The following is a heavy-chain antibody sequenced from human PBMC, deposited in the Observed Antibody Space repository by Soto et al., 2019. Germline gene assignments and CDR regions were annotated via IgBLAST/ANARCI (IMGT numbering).Heavy chain of an antibody. CDR3: VSQYCPDGVCYLPYGLFDP. D-gene: IGHD2-8*01. J-gene: IGHJ5*02. V-gene: IGHV4-30-4*01. CDR1: GASITSDDYY. Sequence: SEPLSLTCTVSGASITSDDYYWTWIRQPPGKALEWIGYLYYSGTTFYNPSLDRRLTISADTSKNQFSLRLKSVTAADTAVYHCVSQYCPDGVCYLPYGLFDPWGQGTLVT. CDR2: LYYSGTT.